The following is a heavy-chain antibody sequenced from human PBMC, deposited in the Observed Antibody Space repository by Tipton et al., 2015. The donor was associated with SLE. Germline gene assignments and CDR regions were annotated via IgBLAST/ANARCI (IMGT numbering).Heavy chain of an antibody. CDR1: GYSISSGYY. V-gene: IGHV4-38-2*01. D-gene: IGHD3-10*01. CDR2: IYHSGST. CDR3: ARGSYGSGIPDAFDV. Sequence: LRLSCAVSGYSISSGYYWGWIRQPPGKGLEWIGSIYHSGSTYYNPSLKSRVTISVDTSKNQFSLKLSSVTAADTAVYYCARGSYGSGIPDAFDVWGQGTMVTVSS. J-gene: IGHJ3*01.